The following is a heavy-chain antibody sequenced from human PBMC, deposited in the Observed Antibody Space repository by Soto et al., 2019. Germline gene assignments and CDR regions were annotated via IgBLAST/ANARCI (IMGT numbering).Heavy chain of an antibody. CDR2: IYSGGST. CDR3: ARAYYYDSSGYYRLYYFDY. V-gene: IGHV3-53*01. CDR1: GFTVSSNY. D-gene: IGHD3-22*01. J-gene: IGHJ4*02. Sequence: GGSLRLSCAASGFTVSSNYMSWVRQAPGKGLEWVSVIYSGGSTYYADSVKGRFTISRDNSKNTLYLQMNSLRAEDTAVYYCARAYYYDSSGYYRLYYFDYWGQGTLVTVSS.